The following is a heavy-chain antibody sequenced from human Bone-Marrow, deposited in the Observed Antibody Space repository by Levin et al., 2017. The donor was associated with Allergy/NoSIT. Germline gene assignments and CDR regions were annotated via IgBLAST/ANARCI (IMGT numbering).Heavy chain of an antibody. CDR1: GFTFSSCA. V-gene: IGHV3-30*04. CDR3: ARDPGTRYCTGPNCYPYYYYGMDV. J-gene: IGHJ6*02. D-gene: IGHD2-15*01. Sequence: LSLTCAASGFTFSSCAMHWVRQAPGKGLEWVAVISYDGSHKYYADSVKGRFTISRDNSKNTLYLQMNSLRVEDRAVYYCARDPGTRYCTGPNCYPYYYYGMDVWGQGTTVTVSS. CDR2: ISYDGSHK.